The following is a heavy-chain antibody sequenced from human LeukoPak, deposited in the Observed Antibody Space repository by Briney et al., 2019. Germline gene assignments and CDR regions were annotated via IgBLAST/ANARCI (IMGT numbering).Heavy chain of an antibody. J-gene: IGHJ6*02. CDR3: ARGDSSWLVSGYYGMDV. CDR1: GGSISSSSYY. V-gene: IGHV4-39*07. D-gene: IGHD6-13*01. Sequence: SETPSLTCTVSGGSISSSSYYWGWIRQPPGKGLEWIGSIYYSGSTYYNPSLKSRVTISVGTSKNQFSLKLSSVTAADTAVYYCARGDSSWLVSGYYGMDVWGQGTTVTVSS. CDR2: IYYSGST.